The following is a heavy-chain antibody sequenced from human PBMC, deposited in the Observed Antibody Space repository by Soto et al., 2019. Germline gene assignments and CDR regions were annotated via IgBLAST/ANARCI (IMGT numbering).Heavy chain of an antibody. CDR3: ATMGTPATGLYYFDY. CDR2: ISYSGSA. D-gene: IGHD2-15*01. V-gene: IGHV4-30-4*01. J-gene: IGHJ4*02. Sequence: SATLSLTCAVSGGSFSGYYWSWIRQPPGKGLEWIGFISYSGSAYYNPSLKSRVTISVDTSKNQFSLNLSFVTAADTAVYYCATMGTPATGLYYFDYWGQGTLVTVSS. CDR1: GGSFSGYY.